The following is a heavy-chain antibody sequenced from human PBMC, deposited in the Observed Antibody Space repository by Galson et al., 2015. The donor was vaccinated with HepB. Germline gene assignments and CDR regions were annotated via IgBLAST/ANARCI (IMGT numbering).Heavy chain of an antibody. J-gene: IGHJ5*02. CDR1: GYSFTHHY. V-gene: IGHV1-46*01. Sequence: SVKVSCKASGYSFTHHYIHWVRQAPGQGLEWVGIFNPGGGTASYAQKFQGRVTMTRDTSTTTVYMEQSSLRSEDTAVYYCARENFGFFDVWGQGTLVTVSS. D-gene: IGHD3-10*01. CDR3: ARENFGFFDV. CDR2: FNPGGGTA.